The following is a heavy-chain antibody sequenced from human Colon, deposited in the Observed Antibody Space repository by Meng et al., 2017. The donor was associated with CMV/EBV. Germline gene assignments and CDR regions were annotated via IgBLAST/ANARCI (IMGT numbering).Heavy chain of an antibody. D-gene: IGHD3-3*01. Sequence: SETLSLTCTVAGGSIKDNIYHWGWIRQSPEKGLEWIGSVSYSGSTYYNPSLTSRVTIFVDTSKNQFSLKLTSMTAADTATYYCARHMEEDTSTPQGKWFDPWGQGTLVTVSS. V-gene: IGHV4-39*01. CDR3: ARHMEEDTSTPQGKWFDP. CDR2: VSYSGST. CDR1: GGSIKDNIYH. J-gene: IGHJ5*02.